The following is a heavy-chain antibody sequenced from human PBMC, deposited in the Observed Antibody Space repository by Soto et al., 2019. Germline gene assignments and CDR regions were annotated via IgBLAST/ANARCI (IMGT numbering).Heavy chain of an antibody. D-gene: IGHD4-17*01. Sequence: NPSETLSLTCTVSGGSISSYYWSWIRQPPGKGLEWIGYIYYSGSTNYNPSLKSRVTISVDTSKNQFSLKLSSVTAADTAVYYCARPDYGEIGAFDIWGQGTMVT. CDR1: GGSISSYY. CDR3: ARPDYGEIGAFDI. V-gene: IGHV4-59*08. J-gene: IGHJ3*02. CDR2: IYYSGST.